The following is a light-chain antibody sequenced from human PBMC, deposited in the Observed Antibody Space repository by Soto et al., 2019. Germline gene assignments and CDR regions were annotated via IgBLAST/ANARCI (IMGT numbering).Light chain of an antibody. CDR1: QSVTYW. CDR2: RAS. V-gene: IGKV1-5*03. Sequence: DIQMTQSPSTLSVSVGDTVTITCRASQSVTYWLAWYQQKPGKAPKLLISRASSLESGVPSRFSGSGSGTEFTLTISSLQPDDFATYYCQHYISYPLSFGGGTKVEIK. J-gene: IGKJ4*01. CDR3: QHYISYPLS.